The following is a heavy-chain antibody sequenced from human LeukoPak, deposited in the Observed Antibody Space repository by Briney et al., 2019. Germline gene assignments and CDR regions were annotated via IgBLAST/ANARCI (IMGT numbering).Heavy chain of an antibody. J-gene: IGHJ1*01. Sequence: SKTLSLTCAVSGGSISSSNWWSWVRQPPGKGLEWIGEIYHSGSTNYNPSLKSRVTISVDKSKNQFSLKLSSVTAADTAVYYCARDLVPKVLLWFGELNSSGGYFQHWGQGTLVTVSS. V-gene: IGHV4-4*02. CDR3: ARDLVPKVLLWFGELNSSGGYFQH. CDR2: IYHSGST. D-gene: IGHD3-10*01. CDR1: GGSISSSNW.